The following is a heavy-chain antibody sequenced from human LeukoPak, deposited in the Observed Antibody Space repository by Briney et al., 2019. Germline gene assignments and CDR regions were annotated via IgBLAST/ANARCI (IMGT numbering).Heavy chain of an antibody. CDR2: ISGSGGST. CDR1: GFTFSSYA. V-gene: IGHV3-23*01. J-gene: IGHJ4*02. D-gene: IGHD2-2*01. Sequence: GGSLRLSCAASGFTFSSYAMSWVRQAPGKGLEWVSAISGSGGSTYYADSVKGRFTISRDNSRNTLYLKMNSLRAEDTAVYYCAKRSDIVVVPASGIGDYWGQGTLVTVSS. CDR3: AKRSDIVVVPASGIGDY.